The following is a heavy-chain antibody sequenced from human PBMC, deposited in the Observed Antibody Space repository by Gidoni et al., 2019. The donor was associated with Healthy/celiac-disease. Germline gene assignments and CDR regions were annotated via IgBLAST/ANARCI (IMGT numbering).Heavy chain of an antibody. D-gene: IGHD6-19*01. V-gene: IGHV4-31*03. CDR2: IYYSGST. Sequence: CTVSGGSISSGGYYWSWIRQHPGKGLEWIGYIYYSGSTYYNPSLKSRVTISVDTSKNQFSLKLSSVTAADTAVYYCARVNAVAADELFDYWGQGTLVTVSS. CDR3: ARVNAVAADELFDY. CDR1: GGSISSGGYY. J-gene: IGHJ4*02.